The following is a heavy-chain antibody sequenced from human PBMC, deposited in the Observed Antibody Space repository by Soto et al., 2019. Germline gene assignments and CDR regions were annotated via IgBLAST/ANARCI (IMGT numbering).Heavy chain of an antibody. CDR2: INAGNGNT. CDR3: ARDHRDDSSPRFDP. D-gene: IGHD3-22*01. Sequence: ASVKVSCKASGYTFTSYAMHWVRQAPGQRLEWMGWINAGNGNTKYSQKFQGRVTITRDTFASTAYMELSSLRSEDTAVYYCARDHRDDSSPRFDPWGQGTLVTVSS. CDR1: GYTFTSYA. J-gene: IGHJ5*02. V-gene: IGHV1-3*01.